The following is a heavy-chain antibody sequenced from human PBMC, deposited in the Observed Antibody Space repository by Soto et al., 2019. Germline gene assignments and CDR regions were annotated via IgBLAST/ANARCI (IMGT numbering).Heavy chain of an antibody. CDR2: ISGSGGST. D-gene: IGHD3-22*01. V-gene: IGHV3-23*01. Sequence: EVQLLESGGGLVQPGGSLRLSCGASGFTFSSYAMSWVRQAPGKGLEWVSAISGSGGSTYYADSVKGRFTISRDNSKNTLYLQMNSLRAEDTAVYYCAKVYDSSGSGFDYWGQGTLVTVSS. CDR1: GFTFSSYA. J-gene: IGHJ4*02. CDR3: AKVYDSSGSGFDY.